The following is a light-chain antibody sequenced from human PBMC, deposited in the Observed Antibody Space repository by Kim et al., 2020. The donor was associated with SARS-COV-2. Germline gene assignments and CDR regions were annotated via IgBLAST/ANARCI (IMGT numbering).Light chain of an antibody. V-gene: IGKV3-20*01. J-gene: IGKJ4*01. Sequence: EIVLTQSPGTLSLSPGERATLSCRASQSVSSSYLAWYQQKPGQAPRLLIYGASSRATGIPDMFSGSGSGTDFTLTISRLEPEDFAVYYCQQYGSSPPALTFGGGTKVEI. CDR1: QSVSSSY. CDR3: QQYGSSPPALT. CDR2: GAS.